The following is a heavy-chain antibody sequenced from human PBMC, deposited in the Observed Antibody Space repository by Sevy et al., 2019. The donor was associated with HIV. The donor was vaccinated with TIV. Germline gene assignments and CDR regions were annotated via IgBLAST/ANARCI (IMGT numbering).Heavy chain of an antibody. V-gene: IGHV3-15*01. CDR2: IKSKSDGGTA. CDR3: TTDPQGHRYHYYYDMEV. Sequence: GGSLRLSCAASGFTFTNAWMNWVRQAPGKGLEWVGRIKSKSDGGTADYAAPVEGRFTISRDDSRNMVHLQMDSLKTEDTAVYYCTTDPQGHRYHYYYDMEVWGQGTTVTVSS. J-gene: IGHJ6*02. CDR1: GFTFTNAW.